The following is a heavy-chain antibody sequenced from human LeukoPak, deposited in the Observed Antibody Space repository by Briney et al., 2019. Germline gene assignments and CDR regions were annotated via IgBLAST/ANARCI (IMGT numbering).Heavy chain of an antibody. Sequence: GGSLRLSCEASGFTFSSYAMSWVRQAPGKGLEWVSAISDSGSTYYADSVKGGFTIFRDNSKNTLYLQMKSLRAEDTAVYYCASLLGLPPHCTSTSCLGGFDYWGQGTLVTVSS. CDR1: GFTFSSYA. CDR2: ISDSGST. D-gene: IGHD2-2*01. CDR3: ASLLGLPPHCTSTSCLGGFDY. J-gene: IGHJ4*02. V-gene: IGHV3-23*01.